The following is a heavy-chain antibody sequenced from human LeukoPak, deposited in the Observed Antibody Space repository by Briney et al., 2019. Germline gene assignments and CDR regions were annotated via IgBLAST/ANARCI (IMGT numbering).Heavy chain of an antibody. D-gene: IGHD6-13*01. V-gene: IGHV3-23*01. CDR1: GFTLSSYA. Sequence: VGTLRLSGAASGFTLSSYAMSWVRQAPGKGLEWVSAISGSGGSTYYAHSVKGRFTISRDNSKNTLYLQMNSLRAEDTAVYYCAKSPRGSWYPFDYWGQGTLVTVSS. CDR3: AKSPRGSWYPFDY. CDR2: ISGSGGST. J-gene: IGHJ4*02.